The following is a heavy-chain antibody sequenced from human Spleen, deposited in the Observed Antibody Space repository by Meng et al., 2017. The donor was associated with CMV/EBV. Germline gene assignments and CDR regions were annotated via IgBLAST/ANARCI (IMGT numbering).Heavy chain of an antibody. Sequence: GESLKISCAASGFTFSDYYMSWIRQAPGKGLEWVSSISSGSTYIYYADSVKGRFTISRDNAKNSLYLQMNSLRTEDTALYYCVKDFYCSSTSCFFGYYYGLDVWGQGTTVTVSS. D-gene: IGHD2-2*01. J-gene: IGHJ6*02. V-gene: IGHV3-11*05. CDR1: GFTFSDYY. CDR3: VKDFYCSSTSCFFGYYYGLDV. CDR2: ISSGSTYI.